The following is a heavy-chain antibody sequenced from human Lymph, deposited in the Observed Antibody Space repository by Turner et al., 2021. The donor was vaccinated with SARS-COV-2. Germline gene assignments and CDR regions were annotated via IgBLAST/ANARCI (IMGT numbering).Heavy chain of an antibody. J-gene: IGHJ1*01. CDR3: GVGPIRWYFQH. V-gene: IGHV4-39*01. D-gene: IGHD1-26*01. CDR2: IYYSGNT. CDR1: GGSISGSSYY. Sequence: QLQLQESGPGLVKPSESLSLTCTVSGGSISGSSYYSGWIRQPPGKGLEWIGNIYYSGNTFYNPSIKSRVTISVDTSKNLFSLKLSSVTAADTAVYVCGVGPIRWYFQHWGQGTLVTVSS.